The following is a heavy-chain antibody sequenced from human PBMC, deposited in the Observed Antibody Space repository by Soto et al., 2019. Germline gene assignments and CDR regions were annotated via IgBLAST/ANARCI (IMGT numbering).Heavy chain of an antibody. Sequence: SETLSLTCTVSGGSISSGGYYWSWIRQHPGKGLEWIGYIYYSGSTYYNPSLKSRVTISVDTSKNQFSLKLSSVTAADTAVYYCARDQPSYGSGSYYISTWGQGTLVTVSS. CDR3: ARDQPSYGSGSYYIST. CDR2: IYYSGST. CDR1: GGSISSGGYY. J-gene: IGHJ4*02. D-gene: IGHD3-10*01. V-gene: IGHV4-31*03.